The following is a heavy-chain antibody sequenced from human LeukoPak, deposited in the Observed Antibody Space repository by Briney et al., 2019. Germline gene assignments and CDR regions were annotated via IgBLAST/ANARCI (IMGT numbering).Heavy chain of an antibody. J-gene: IGHJ5*02. Sequence: GASVKVSCKASGGTFSSYAISWVRQAPGQGLEWMGGIIPIFGTANYAQKFQGRVTITADESASTAYMELSSLRSEDTAVYYCARGSVNRNWFDPWGQGTLVTVSS. D-gene: IGHD1-14*01. V-gene: IGHV1-69*13. CDR1: GGTFSSYA. CDR3: ARGSVNRNWFDP. CDR2: IIPIFGTA.